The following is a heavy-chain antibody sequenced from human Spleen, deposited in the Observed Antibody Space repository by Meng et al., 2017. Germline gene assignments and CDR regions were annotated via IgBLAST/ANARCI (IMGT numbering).Heavy chain of an antibody. CDR1: GGTFSTYA. Sequence: GQLVQSGAEVKKPGSSVKVSCKASGGTFSTYAINWVRQAPGQGLEWMGGIIPIFGTPDYAQKFQGRVTITADKSTSTVYMELSSLRSEDTAMYYCASRDDFLTGADYWGQGSLVTVSS. CDR3: ASRDDFLTGADY. J-gene: IGHJ4*02. D-gene: IGHD3-9*01. V-gene: IGHV1-69*06. CDR2: IIPIFGTP.